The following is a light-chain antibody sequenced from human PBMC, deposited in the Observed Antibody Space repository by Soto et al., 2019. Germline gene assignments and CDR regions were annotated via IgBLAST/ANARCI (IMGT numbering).Light chain of an antibody. Sequence: SYELTQPPSVSVAPGKTARITCGGNNIGSKSVHWYQQKPGQAPVLVIYYDSDRPSGIPERFSGSNSGNTATLTISRVEAGDEGDYYCQVWGSSSDHYVFGTGTKLTVL. J-gene: IGLJ1*01. V-gene: IGLV3-21*04. CDR1: NIGSKS. CDR3: QVWGSSSDHYV. CDR2: YDS.